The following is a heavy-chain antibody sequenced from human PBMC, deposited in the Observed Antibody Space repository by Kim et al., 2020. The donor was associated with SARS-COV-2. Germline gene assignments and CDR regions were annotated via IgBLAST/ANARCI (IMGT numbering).Heavy chain of an antibody. J-gene: IGHJ3*02. D-gene: IGHD3-22*01. Sequence: SETLSLTCTVSGDSISSYYWSWIRQPPGKALEWIGYIYYSGSTNYNPSFKSRVTISVDTSKNQFSLKLSSVTAADTAVYYCARGGYYDSWGAFDIWGQGTMVTVSS. V-gene: IGHV4-59*13. CDR2: IYYSGST. CDR1: GDSISSYY. CDR3: ARGGYYDSWGAFDI.